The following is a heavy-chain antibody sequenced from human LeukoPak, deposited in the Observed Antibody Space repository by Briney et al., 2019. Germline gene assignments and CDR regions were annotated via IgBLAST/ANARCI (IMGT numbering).Heavy chain of an antibody. CDR1: GFTFSNYG. V-gene: IGHV3-30*02. Sequence: PGGSLRLSCAAPGFTFSNYGMHWVRQAPGKGLEWVAFIEYDGTDTHFADSVRGRFTISRDNSEDTLYLQIITLRAVDTAVYYCARNRLRATATYMDVWGKGTTVTVSS. J-gene: IGHJ6*04. D-gene: IGHD2-15*01. CDR2: IEYDGTDT. CDR3: ARNRLRATATYMDV.